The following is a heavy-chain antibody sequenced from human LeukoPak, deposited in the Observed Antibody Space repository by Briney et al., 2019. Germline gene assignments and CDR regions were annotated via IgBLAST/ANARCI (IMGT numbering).Heavy chain of an antibody. Sequence: PSETLSLTCTVSGGSIRSSYYYWGWIRQPPGKGLEWIGSIYDSGSTYYNPSLKSRVTISVDTSKNQFSLKLSSVTAADTAVYYCARALGYYYGMDVWGQGTTVTVSS. CDR2: IYDSGST. J-gene: IGHJ6*02. D-gene: IGHD3-3*02. CDR3: ARALGYYYGMDV. CDR1: GGSIRSSYYY. V-gene: IGHV4-39*01.